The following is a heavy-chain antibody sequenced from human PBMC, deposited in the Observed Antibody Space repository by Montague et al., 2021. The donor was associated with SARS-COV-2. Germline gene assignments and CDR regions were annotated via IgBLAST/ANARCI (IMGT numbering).Heavy chain of an antibody. CDR1: GFTFSRYA. Sequence: SLRLSCAASGFTFSRYAMHWVRQAPGKGLEWVAVISYDGSNKYYADSXKGRFTISRDNSKNTLYLQMNSLRAEDTAVYYCARAAQKQYVLLWFGELLHDAFDIWGQGTMVTVSS. D-gene: IGHD3-10*01. V-gene: IGHV3-30-3*01. CDR2: ISYDGSNK. CDR3: ARAAQKQYVLLWFGELLHDAFDI. J-gene: IGHJ3*02.